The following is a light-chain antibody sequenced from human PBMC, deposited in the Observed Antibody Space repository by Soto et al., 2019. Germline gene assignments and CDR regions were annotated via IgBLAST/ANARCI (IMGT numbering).Light chain of an antibody. V-gene: IGKV3-15*01. CDR3: QQYNSWPPIT. Sequence: EIVLTQSPDTLSLSPGERATLSCRASQSVSSSYLAWYQQKPGQTPRLLIYGASTRATGIPARFSGSGSVTNFTLTISSLQSEDFAVYYCQQYNSWPPITFGQGSRLEV. CDR1: QSVSSSY. CDR2: GAS. J-gene: IGKJ5*01.